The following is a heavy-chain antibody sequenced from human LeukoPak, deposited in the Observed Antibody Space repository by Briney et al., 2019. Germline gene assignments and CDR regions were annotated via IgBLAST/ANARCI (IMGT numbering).Heavy chain of an antibody. CDR1: GFTFSNAW. CDR2: IKSKTDGGTT. V-gene: IGHV3-15*01. D-gene: IGHD3-9*01. Sequence: PGGSLRLSCAASGFTFSNAWMSWVRQAPGKGLEWVGRIKSKTDGGTTDYAAPVTCRFTISRDDSKNTLYLQMNSLKTEDTAVYYCTTDYFDWLLPPSFAYWGQGTLVTVSS. CDR3: TTDYFDWLLPPSFAY. J-gene: IGHJ4*02.